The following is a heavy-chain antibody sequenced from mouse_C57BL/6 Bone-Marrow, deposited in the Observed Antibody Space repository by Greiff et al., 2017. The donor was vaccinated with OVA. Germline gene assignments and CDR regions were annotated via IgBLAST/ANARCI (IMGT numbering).Heavy chain of an antibody. CDR2: ISDGGSYT. V-gene: IGHV5-4*01. Sequence: EVHLVESGGGLVKPGGSLKLSCAASGFTFSSYAMSWVRQTPEKRLEWVATISDGGSYTYYPDNVKGRFTISRDNAKNNLYLQMSHLKSEDTAMYYCARYDYDGYWYFDVWGTGTTVTVSS. CDR3: ARYDYDGYWYFDV. CDR1: GFTFSSYA. J-gene: IGHJ1*03. D-gene: IGHD2-4*01.